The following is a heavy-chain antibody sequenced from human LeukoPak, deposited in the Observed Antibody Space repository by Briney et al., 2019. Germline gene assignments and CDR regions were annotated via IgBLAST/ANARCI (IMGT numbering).Heavy chain of an antibody. D-gene: IGHD4-17*01. CDR1: GYTFTGYY. V-gene: IGHV1-2*02. J-gene: IGHJ4*02. Sequence: ASVKVSCKASGYTFTGYYMHWVRQAPGQGLEWMGWINPNSGGTNYAQKFQGRVTMTRDTSISTAYMELSRLRSDDTAVYYCARDYGDYRGANYWGQGTLVTVSS. CDR2: INPNSGGT. CDR3: ARDYGDYRGANY.